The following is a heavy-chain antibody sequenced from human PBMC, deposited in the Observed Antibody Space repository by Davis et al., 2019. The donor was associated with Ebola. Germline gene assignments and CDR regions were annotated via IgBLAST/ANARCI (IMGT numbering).Heavy chain of an antibody. J-gene: IGHJ6*03. CDR3: ARDLYCSSTSCHLIGWVNYYYYYMDV. D-gene: IGHD2-2*01. Sequence: ASVKVSCKASGYTFTGYYMHWVRQAPGQGLEWMGWINPNSGGTNYAQKLQGRVTMTTDTSTSTAYMELRSLRSDDTAVYYCARDLYCSSTSCHLIGWVNYYYYYMDVWGKGTTVTVSS. V-gene: IGHV1-2*02. CDR1: GYTFTGYY. CDR2: INPNSGGT.